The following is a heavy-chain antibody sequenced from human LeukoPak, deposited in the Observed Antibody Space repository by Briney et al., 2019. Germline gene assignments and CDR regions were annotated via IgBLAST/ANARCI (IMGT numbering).Heavy chain of an antibody. CDR3: ARDRVVRGVKDAFDI. V-gene: IGHV4-30-4*01. D-gene: IGHD3-10*01. CDR2: IYYSGNT. J-gene: IGHJ3*02. CDR1: GGSIRSGDYY. Sequence: SETLSLTCTVSGGSIRSGDYYWNWIRQPPGKGLEWIGYIYYSGNTYYTPSLKSRVTISVDTSKNQFSLKLSSVTAADTAVYYCARDRVVRGVKDAFDIWGQGTMVTVSS.